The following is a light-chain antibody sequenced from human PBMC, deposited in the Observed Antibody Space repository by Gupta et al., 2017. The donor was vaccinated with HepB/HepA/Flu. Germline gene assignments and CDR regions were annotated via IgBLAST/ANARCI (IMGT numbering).Light chain of an antibody. J-gene: IGLJ2*01. CDR1: SSDVGGYNY. V-gene: IGLV2-14*01. Sequence: ARPQPASVSGSAGQANTISCTGTSSDVGGYNYVSWYQQHPGKAPKLMIYDVSNRPSGVSNRFSGSKSGNTASLTISGLQDEDEADYYCSSYTSSSALVFGGGTKLTVL. CDR3: SSYTSSSALV. CDR2: DVS.